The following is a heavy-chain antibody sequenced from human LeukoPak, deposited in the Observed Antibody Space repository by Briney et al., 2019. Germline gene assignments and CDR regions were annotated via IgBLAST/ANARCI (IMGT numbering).Heavy chain of an antibody. CDR1: GGTFSSYT. J-gene: IGHJ3*02. Sequence: SSVKVSCKASGGTFSSYTISWVLQAPGQGLEWMGRIIPILGIANYAQKFQGRVTITADKSTSTAYMELSSLRSEDTAVYYCARARQPYYYDSSGPYPLDAFDIWGQGTMVTVSS. CDR3: ARARQPYYYDSSGPYPLDAFDI. CDR2: IIPILGIA. D-gene: IGHD3-22*01. V-gene: IGHV1-69*02.